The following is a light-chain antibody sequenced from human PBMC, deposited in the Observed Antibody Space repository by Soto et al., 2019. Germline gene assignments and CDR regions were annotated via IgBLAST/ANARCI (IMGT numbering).Light chain of an antibody. CDR2: GPS. V-gene: IGKV3-20*01. J-gene: IGKJ1*01. Sequence: EVVLTQFPDTLSVSPGETATLSCRASQSLRRTYVAWYQHKPGQAPRLLIYGPSFRATGISGRFSGRGSGTDFTLSINGLEPEDSAVYYCQQYVTSPRTFGLGTKVEIK. CDR1: QSLRRTY. CDR3: QQYVTSPRT.